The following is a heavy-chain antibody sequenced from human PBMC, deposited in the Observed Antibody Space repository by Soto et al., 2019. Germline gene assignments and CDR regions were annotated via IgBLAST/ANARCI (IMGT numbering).Heavy chain of an antibody. D-gene: IGHD3-22*01. CDR2: ISYDGSSTT. Sequence: HPGGSLRLSCAASGFTFSSYGMHWVRQAPGKGLEWVAVISYDGSSTTYYADSVKGRFTISRDNAKNSLYLQMNSLRAEDTAVYYCARDQLYYNDISGRPLNAFDVWGQGTMVTVSS. CDR1: GFTFSSYG. CDR3: ARDQLYYNDISGRPLNAFDV. J-gene: IGHJ3*01. V-gene: IGHV3-30*03.